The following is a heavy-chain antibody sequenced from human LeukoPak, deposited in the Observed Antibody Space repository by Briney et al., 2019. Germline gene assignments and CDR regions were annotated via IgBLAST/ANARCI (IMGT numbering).Heavy chain of an antibody. CDR2: IYSGGST. J-gene: IGHJ4*02. CDR1: GFTVSSNY. D-gene: IGHD3-10*01. V-gene: IGHV3-66*01. CDR3: AKDFDQLWFGESRISIIDY. Sequence: GVLRLSCAASGFTVSSNYMSWVRQAPGKGLEWVSVIYSGGSTYYADSVKGRFTISRDNSKNTLYLQMNSLRAEDTAVYYCAKDFDQLWFGESRISIIDYWGQGTLVTVSS.